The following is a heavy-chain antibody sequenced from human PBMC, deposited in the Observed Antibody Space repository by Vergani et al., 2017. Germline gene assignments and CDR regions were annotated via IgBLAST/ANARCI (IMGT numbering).Heavy chain of an antibody. CDR1: GDSISSGVYY. Sequence: QVQLQESGPGLVKPSQTLSLTCSVSGDSISSGVYYWNWIRQHPGKGLEWIGYSYSTGSTHHNPSLRRRINMSVDTSKKQFSLKLNSVTAADTAMYYCARMGGYGDGDAFRIGYFDAWGPGILVTVSS. J-gene: IGHJ4*02. V-gene: IGHV4-31*03. D-gene: IGHD2-21*01. CDR2: SYSTGST. CDR3: ARMGGYGDGDAFRIGYFDA.